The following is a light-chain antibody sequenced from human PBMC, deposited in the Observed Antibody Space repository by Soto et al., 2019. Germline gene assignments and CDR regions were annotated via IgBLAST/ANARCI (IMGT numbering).Light chain of an antibody. CDR2: GAS. CDR3: QQYGSSPPLT. J-gene: IGKJ4*01. CDR1: QSVSNNY. V-gene: IGKV3-20*01. Sequence: EIVLMQSPGTLSLSPGESATLSCRASQSVSNNYVAWYQQKPGQAPRLLIAGASSMATGIPDRFSGSGSGTDFTLTISRLEPEDFAVYYCQQYGSSPPLTFGGGTKVEIK.